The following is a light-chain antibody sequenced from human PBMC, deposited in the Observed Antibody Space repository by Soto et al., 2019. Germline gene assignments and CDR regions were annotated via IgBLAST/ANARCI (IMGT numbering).Light chain of an antibody. J-gene: IGLJ3*02. CDR1: SSKIGAGYD. V-gene: IGLV1-40*01. CDR2: GNS. CDR3: QSYDSSLSGWV. Sequence: QSVLTQPPSVSGAPGQRVTISCTGSSSKIGAGYDVHWYQQLPGKAPKLLIYGNSNRPSGVPDRFSGSKSGTSASLAITGLQAEDEAEYYCQSYDSSLSGWVFGGGTQLTVL.